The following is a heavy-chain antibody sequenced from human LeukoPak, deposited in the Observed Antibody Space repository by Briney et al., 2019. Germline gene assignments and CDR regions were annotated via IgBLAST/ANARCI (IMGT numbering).Heavy chain of an antibody. J-gene: IGHJ3*02. V-gene: IGHV3-72*01. Sequence: GGSLRLSCAASGFTFGDHYMDWVRQAPGKGLEWVGRTRNKANSYTTEYAASVKGRFTISRDDSKNSLYLQMNSLKTEDTAVYYCARGGGSSSRAFDIWGQGTMVTVSS. CDR2: TRNKANSYTT. CDR3: ARGGGSSSRAFDI. D-gene: IGHD1-26*01. CDR1: GFTFGDHY.